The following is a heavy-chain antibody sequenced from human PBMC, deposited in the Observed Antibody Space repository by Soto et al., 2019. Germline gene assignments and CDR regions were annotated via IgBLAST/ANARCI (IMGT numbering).Heavy chain of an antibody. V-gene: IGHV3-21*01. D-gene: IGHD3-3*01. CDR2: ISSSSSYI. CDR1: GFTFSSYS. CDR3: ARDDFWSGYKRQVGVY. Sequence: EVQLVESGGGLVKPGGSLRLSCAASGFTFSSYSMNWVRQAPGKGLEWVSSISSSSSYIYYADSVKGRFTISRDNAKNSLYLQMNRLRAEDTAVYYCARDDFWSGYKRQVGVYWGQGTLVTVSS. J-gene: IGHJ4*02.